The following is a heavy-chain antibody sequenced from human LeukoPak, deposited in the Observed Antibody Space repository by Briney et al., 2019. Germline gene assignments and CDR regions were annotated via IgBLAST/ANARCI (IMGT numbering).Heavy chain of an antibody. D-gene: IGHD1-1*01. Sequence: GGSLRLSCAASGFTFSTYAITWLRQAPGKGLESVSALNYNTGNTYYADSVKGRFTISRDNSKNMLYLQMNSLRAEDTAIYYCAQISVATSRNRWADFDSWGQGLLVTVPS. J-gene: IGHJ4*02. V-gene: IGHV3-23*01. CDR2: LNYNTGNT. CDR1: GFTFSTYA. CDR3: AQISVATSRNRWADFDS.